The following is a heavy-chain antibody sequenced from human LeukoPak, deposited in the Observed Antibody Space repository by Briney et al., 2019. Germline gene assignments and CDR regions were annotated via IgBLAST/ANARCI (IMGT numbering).Heavy chain of an antibody. CDR2: INHSGST. Sequence: SETLSLTCAVYGGSFSGYYWSWIRQPPGKGLEWIGEINHSGSTNYNLSLKSRVTISVDTSKNQFSLKLSSVTAADTAVYYCAGKDVAAAAVRGLDYWGQGTLVTVSS. J-gene: IGHJ4*02. D-gene: IGHD6-13*01. V-gene: IGHV4-34*01. CDR3: AGKDVAAAAVRGLDY. CDR1: GGSFSGYY.